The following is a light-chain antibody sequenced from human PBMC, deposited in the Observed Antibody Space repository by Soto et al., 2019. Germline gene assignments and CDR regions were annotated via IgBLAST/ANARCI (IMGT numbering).Light chain of an antibody. CDR1: QGIANY. V-gene: IGKV1-27*01. CDR2: AAS. J-gene: IGKJ1*01. CDR3: QKYNSAPRT. Sequence: DIQMTQSPSSLSASVGDRVTITCRASQGIANYLAWYQQKPGKVPKLLIYAASTLQSGVSSRLSGSGSGTDFTLTISSLQPEDVATYYCQKYNSAPRTFGQGTKVEIK.